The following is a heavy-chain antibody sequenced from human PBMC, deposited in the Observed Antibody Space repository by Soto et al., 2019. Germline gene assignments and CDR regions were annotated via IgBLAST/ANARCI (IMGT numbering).Heavy chain of an antibody. CDR1: GFTFSSYA. Sequence: GGSLRLSCAASGFTFSSYAMSWVRQAPGKGLEWVSAISGSGGSTYYADSVKSRFTISRDNSKNTLYLQMNSLRAEDTAVYYCAKDIAMGATTNWFDPWGQGTLVTVSS. J-gene: IGHJ5*02. V-gene: IGHV3-23*01. CDR2: ISGSGGST. CDR3: AKDIAMGATTNWFDP. D-gene: IGHD1-26*01.